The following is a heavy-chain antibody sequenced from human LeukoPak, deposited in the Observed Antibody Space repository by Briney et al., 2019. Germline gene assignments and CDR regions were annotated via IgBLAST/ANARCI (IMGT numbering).Heavy chain of an antibody. J-gene: IGHJ4*02. Sequence: PGGSLRLSCAASGFTFSSYGMHWVRQAPGKGLEWVANINQDGSEKYFVASVKGRFTISRDNAKNSLYLQMNNLRAEDTAVYYCARGHYDHAWGRGTLVTVSS. CDR2: INQDGSEK. D-gene: IGHD3-3*01. V-gene: IGHV3-7*01. CDR3: ARGHYDHA. CDR1: GFTFSSYG.